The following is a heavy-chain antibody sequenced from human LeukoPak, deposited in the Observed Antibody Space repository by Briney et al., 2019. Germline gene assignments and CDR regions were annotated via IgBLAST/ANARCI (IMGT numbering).Heavy chain of an antibody. CDR2: INPNSGGT. J-gene: IGHJ4*02. CDR3: ARDRAADYDMGY. V-gene: IGHV1-2*02. D-gene: IGHD3-9*01. Sequence: GASVTVSCKASGYTFTVYYMHWVRQAPGQGLEWMGWINPNSGGTNYAQKFQGRVTMTRDTSISTAYMELSRLRSDDTAVYYCARDRAADYDMGYWGQGTLVTVSS. CDR1: GYTFTVYY.